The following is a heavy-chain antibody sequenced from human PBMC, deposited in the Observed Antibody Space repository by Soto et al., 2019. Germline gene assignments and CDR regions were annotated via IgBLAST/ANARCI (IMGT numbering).Heavy chain of an antibody. Sequence: EVQLVESGGGLIQPGGSLRLSCAASGFTFSSNDMNWVRQAPGKGLEWVSLIYSGGSTYYADSVKGRFTISRDNSKNTLYLRMSSLRAEDTAVYYSATRPLLPGAPWGQGTMVTVS. D-gene: IGHD3-22*01. J-gene: IGHJ3*01. CDR1: GFTFSSND. V-gene: IGHV3-53*01. CDR2: IYSGGST. CDR3: ATRPLLPGAP.